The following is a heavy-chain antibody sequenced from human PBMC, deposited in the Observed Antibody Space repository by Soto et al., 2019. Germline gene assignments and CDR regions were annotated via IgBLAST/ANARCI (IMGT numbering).Heavy chain of an antibody. CDR2: IIPIFGTA. Sequence: QVQLVQSGAEVKKPGSSVKVSCKASGGTFSSYAISWVRQAPGQGLEWMGGIIPIFGTANYAQKFQGRVTITADESASTAYMELSSLRSEDTAVYYCARDYYDSSATLLAYWYFDLWGRGTLVTVSS. CDR1: GGTFSSYA. D-gene: IGHD3-22*01. CDR3: ARDYYDSSATLLAYWYFDL. V-gene: IGHV1-69*12. J-gene: IGHJ2*01.